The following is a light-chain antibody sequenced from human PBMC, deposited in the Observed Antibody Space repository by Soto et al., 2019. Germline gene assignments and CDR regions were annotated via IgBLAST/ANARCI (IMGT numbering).Light chain of an antibody. V-gene: IGKV4-1*01. CDR1: QSILYSSNNKNH. Sequence: DIVMTQSQDSLAVSLGERATINCRSSQSILYSSNNKNHLAWYQQRPGQPPKLLINWASTRESGVPDRFSGSGSGTDFTLTISSLQAEDVAFYYCQQYYTTPLTFGQGTKVDIK. CDR2: WAS. J-gene: IGKJ1*01. CDR3: QQYYTTPLT.